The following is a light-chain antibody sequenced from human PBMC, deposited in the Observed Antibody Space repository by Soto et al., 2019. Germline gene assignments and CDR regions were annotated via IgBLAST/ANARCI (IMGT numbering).Light chain of an antibody. CDR2: DVT. V-gene: IGLV2-8*01. J-gene: IGLJ3*02. CDR1: SSDVGGYDY. CDR3: LSHAVSNTL. Sequence: QSALTQPPSASGSPGQSVTISCTGTSSDVGGYDYVSWVQQHPGKAPKFVIYDVTKRPSGVPDRFSGSKSGNTAYLTVSGLQAEDEADYYCLSHAVSNTLFGGGTKLTVL.